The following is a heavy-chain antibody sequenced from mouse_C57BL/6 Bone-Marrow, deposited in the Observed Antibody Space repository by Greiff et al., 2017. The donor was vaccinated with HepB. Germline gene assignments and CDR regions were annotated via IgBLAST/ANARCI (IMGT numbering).Heavy chain of an antibody. D-gene: IGHD1-1*01. J-gene: IGHJ4*01. Sequence: VQRVESGAELVRPGASVKLSCKASGYTFTDYYINWVKQRPGQGLEWIARIYPGSGNTYYNEKFKGKATLTAEKSSSTAYMQLSSLTSEDSAVYFCARNDYGSSYAMDYWGQGTSVTVSS. CDR1: GYTFTDYY. V-gene: IGHV1-76*01. CDR3: ARNDYGSSYAMDY. CDR2: IYPGSGNT.